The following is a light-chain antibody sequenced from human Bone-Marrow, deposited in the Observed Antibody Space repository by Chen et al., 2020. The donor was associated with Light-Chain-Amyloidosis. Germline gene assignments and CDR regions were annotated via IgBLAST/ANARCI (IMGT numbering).Light chain of an antibody. CDR3: SSYTITNTLV. Sequence: QSALTQPASVSGSPGQSITISCTGTSSDVGGDNHVSWYQQHPDQAPKLMIYEVTNRPSWVHDRFSGSKSDNTASLTISGLQTEDEADYFCSSYTITNTLVFGSGTRVTVL. V-gene: IGLV2-14*01. CDR2: EVT. J-gene: IGLJ1*01. CDR1: SSDVGGDNH.